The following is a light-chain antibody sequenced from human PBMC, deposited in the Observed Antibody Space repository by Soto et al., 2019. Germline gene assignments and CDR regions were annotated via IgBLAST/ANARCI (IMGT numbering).Light chain of an antibody. CDR1: QSISSY. J-gene: IGKJ3*01. V-gene: IGKV1-39*01. CDR2: AAS. Sequence: DIQMTQSPSSLSASVGDRVTITCRESQSISSYLNWYQQKPGKAPKLLIYAASSLQSGVPSRFSGSGSGTDFTLTISSLQPEDFATYYCQQSYSTPHFGPGTKVDIK. CDR3: QQSYSTPH.